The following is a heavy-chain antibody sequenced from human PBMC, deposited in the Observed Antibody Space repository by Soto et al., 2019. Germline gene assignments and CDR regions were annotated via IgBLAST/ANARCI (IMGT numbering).Heavy chain of an antibody. CDR3: ARVATSGSYPYYFDY. Sequence: LRLSCAASGFTFSSYAMHWVRQAPGKGLEWVAVISYDGSNKYYADSVKGRFTISRDNSKNTLYLQMNSLRAEDTAVYYCARVATSGSYPYYFDYWGQGNLVTVSS. D-gene: IGHD1-26*01. CDR2: ISYDGSNK. V-gene: IGHV3-30-3*01. CDR1: GFTFSSYA. J-gene: IGHJ4*02.